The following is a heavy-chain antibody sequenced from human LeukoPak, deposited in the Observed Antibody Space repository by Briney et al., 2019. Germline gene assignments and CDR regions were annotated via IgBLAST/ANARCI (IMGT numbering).Heavy chain of an antibody. CDR3: AREEYDILIGYSNFDY. CDR2: IKQDGSEK. D-gene: IGHD3-9*01. V-gene: IGHV3-7*03. CDR1: GFTFSSYW. Sequence: GGSLRLSCAASGFTFSSYWMSWVRQAPGKGLEWVANIKQDGSEKYYVDSVKGRFTISRDNAKNSLYLQMNSLRAEDTAVYYCAREEYDILIGYSNFDYRGQGTLVTVSS. J-gene: IGHJ4*02.